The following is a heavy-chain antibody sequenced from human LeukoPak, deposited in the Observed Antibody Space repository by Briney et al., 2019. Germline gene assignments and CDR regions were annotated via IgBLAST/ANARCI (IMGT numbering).Heavy chain of an antibody. CDR1: GGSISSGGYS. D-gene: IGHD2-8*01. CDR2: IYHSGST. J-gene: IGHJ5*02. V-gene: IGHV4-30-2*01. Sequence: SQTLSLTCAVSGGSISSGGYSWSWIRQPPGKGLEWVGYIYHSGSTYYNPSLKSRVTISVDRSKNQFSLKLRSVIAADTAVFYCGRGLRGVPWFDPWGKGTLVTVSS. CDR3: GRGLRGVPWFDP.